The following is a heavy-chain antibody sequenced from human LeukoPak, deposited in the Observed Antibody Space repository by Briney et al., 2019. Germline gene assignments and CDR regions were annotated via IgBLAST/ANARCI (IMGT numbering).Heavy chain of an antibody. CDR2: IYHSGST. J-gene: IGHJ4*02. CDR1: GYSISSGYY. Sequence: PSETLSLTCTVSGYSISSGYYWGWIRQPPGKGLEWIGSIYHSGSTYYNPSLKSRVTISVDTSKNQFSLKLSSVTAADTAVYYCARGAPIYGSGSYPFDYWGQGTLVTVSS. D-gene: IGHD3-10*01. CDR3: ARGAPIYGSGSYPFDY. V-gene: IGHV4-38-2*02.